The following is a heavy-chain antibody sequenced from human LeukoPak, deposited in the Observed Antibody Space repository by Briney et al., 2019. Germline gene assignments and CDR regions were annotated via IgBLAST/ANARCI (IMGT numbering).Heavy chain of an antibody. Sequence: GAAVKVSCKASGYTFTGYYMHWVRQAPGQGLKWMGWINPNSGGTNYAQKFQGWVTMTRDTSISTAYMELSRLRSDDTAVYYCAREDSGWPLDYWGQGTLVTVSS. CDR1: GYTFTGYY. V-gene: IGHV1-2*04. J-gene: IGHJ4*02. CDR3: AREDSGWPLDY. CDR2: INPNSGGT. D-gene: IGHD6-19*01.